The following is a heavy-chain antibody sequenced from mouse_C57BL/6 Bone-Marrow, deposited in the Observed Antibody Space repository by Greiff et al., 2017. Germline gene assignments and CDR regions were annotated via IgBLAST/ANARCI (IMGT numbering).Heavy chain of an antibody. CDR3: ARGDYAYEGAWFAY. Sequence: EVQLQESGGGLVKPGGSLQLSCAASGFTFSDYGMHWVRQAPEKGLKWVAYISSGSSTISYTDTVKGRFTISRANAKNTLFLQMTSLRSEDTALFYCARGDYAYEGAWFAYWGQGTLVTVSA. J-gene: IGHJ3*01. D-gene: IGHD2-2*01. V-gene: IGHV5-17*01. CDR2: ISSGSSTI. CDR1: GFTFSDYG.